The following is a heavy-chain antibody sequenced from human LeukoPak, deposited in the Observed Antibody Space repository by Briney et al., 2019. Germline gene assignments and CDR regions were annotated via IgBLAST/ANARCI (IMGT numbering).Heavy chain of an antibody. J-gene: IGHJ4*02. CDR2: IYHSGST. D-gene: IGHD1-26*01. CDR3: ARDWGLGSHLYYFDY. Sequence: PSETLSLTCAVSGYSISSGYYWGWIRQPPGKGLEWIGSIYHSGSTYYNPSLKSRVTISVDTSKNQFSLKLSSVTAADTAVYYRARDWGLGSHLYYFDYWGQGTLVTVSS. CDR1: GYSISSGYY. V-gene: IGHV4-38-2*02.